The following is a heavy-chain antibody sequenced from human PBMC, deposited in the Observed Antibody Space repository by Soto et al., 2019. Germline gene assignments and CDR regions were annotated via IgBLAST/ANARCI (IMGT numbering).Heavy chain of an antibody. D-gene: IGHD3-22*01. Sequence: GGSLILSCTASGFTFGYYSMSWFRQAPGKGLAWVGFIRSKAYGGTTEYAASVKGRFTISRDDSKSIAYLQMNSLKTEDTAVYYCTRAPITMIVVAPDYWGHGTLVTVSS. CDR2: IRSKAYGGTT. CDR1: GFTFGYYS. V-gene: IGHV3-49*03. J-gene: IGHJ4*01. CDR3: TRAPITMIVVAPDY.